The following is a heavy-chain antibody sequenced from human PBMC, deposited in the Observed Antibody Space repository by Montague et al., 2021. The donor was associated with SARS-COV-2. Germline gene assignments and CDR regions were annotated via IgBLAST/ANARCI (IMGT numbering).Heavy chain of an antibody. CDR1: GFSLRGVGMG. Sequence: PALVPPTQTLTLTCTFSGFSLRGVGMGVAWIRQAPGKALEWLAGIDWNEDKRYSPPLKNRLTITRHPSNNQVVLTVTYVDAADTGTYYCAHGRIAFPGAALDFWGQGTLVTVSS. D-gene: IGHD3-3*02. CDR3: AHGRIAFPGAALDF. V-gene: IGHV2-5*01. CDR2: IDWNEDK. J-gene: IGHJ4*02.